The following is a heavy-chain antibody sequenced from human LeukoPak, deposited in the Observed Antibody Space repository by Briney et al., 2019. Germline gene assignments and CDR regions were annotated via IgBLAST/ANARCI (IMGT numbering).Heavy chain of an antibody. Sequence: ASVKVSYKASGYTFTSYYMHWVRQAPGQGLEWMGIINPSGGSTSYAQKFQGRVTMTRDMSTSTVYMELSSLRSEDTAVYYCARDGPYYYYMDVWGKGTTVTVSS. CDR1: GYTFTSYY. V-gene: IGHV1-46*01. D-gene: IGHD3/OR15-3a*01. J-gene: IGHJ6*03. CDR2: INPSGGST. CDR3: ARDGPYYYYMDV.